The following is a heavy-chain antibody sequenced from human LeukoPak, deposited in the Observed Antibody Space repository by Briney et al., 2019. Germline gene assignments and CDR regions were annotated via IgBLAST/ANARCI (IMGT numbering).Heavy chain of an antibody. D-gene: IGHD6-19*01. V-gene: IGHV3-30-3*01. J-gene: IGHJ6*03. CDR1: GFTFSSYA. Sequence: GGSLRPSCAASGFTFSSYAMHWVRQAPGKGLEWVAVISYDGSNKYYADSVKGRFTISRDNSKNTLYLQMNSLRAEDTAVYYCARDGQSYYYYYMDVWGKGTTVTVSS. CDR3: ARDGQSYYYYYMDV. CDR2: ISYDGSNK.